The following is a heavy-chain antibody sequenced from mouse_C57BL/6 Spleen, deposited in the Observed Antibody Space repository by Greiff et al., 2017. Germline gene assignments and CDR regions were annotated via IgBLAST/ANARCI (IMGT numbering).Heavy chain of an antibody. V-gene: IGHV1-7*01. Sequence: QVQLQQSGAELAKPGASVKLSCKASGYTFTSYWMHWVKQRPGQGLEWIGYINPSSGYTKYNQKFKNKATLTADKASSTAYMQQSSLTYEDSAVYYCARSLLVKEYSMDYWGQGTSVTVSS. CDR2: INPSSGYT. CDR1: GYTFTSYW. J-gene: IGHJ4*01. D-gene: IGHD2-10*01. CDR3: ARSLLVKEYSMDY.